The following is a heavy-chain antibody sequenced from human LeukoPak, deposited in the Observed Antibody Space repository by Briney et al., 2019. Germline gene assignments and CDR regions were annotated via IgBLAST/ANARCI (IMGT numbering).Heavy chain of an antibody. CDR3: TRRRAVTTSFYYYGMDV. CDR2: IRSKANSYAT. V-gene: IGHV3-73*01. D-gene: IGHD4-17*01. CDR1: GFTFSGSA. Sequence: PGGSLKLSCAASGFTFSGSAMHWVRQASGKGLEWVGRIRSKANSYATAYAASVKGRFTISRDDSKNTAYLQMNSPKTEDTAVYYCTRRRAVTTSFYYYGMDVWGKGTTVTVSS. J-gene: IGHJ6*04.